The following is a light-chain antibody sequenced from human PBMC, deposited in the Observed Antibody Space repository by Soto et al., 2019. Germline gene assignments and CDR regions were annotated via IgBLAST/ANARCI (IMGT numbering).Light chain of an antibody. J-gene: IGLJ1*01. CDR1: SGDIGSYNR. Sequence: QSVLTQPASVSGSPGQSSTISCTGTSGDIGSYNRVSWYQQHPGKAPKLIIYEVTDRPSGVSNRFSGSKSGNTASLTISGLQAEYEAEYYCSSYTNINTRACVFGTGTKLTVL. CDR3: SSYTNINTRACV. V-gene: IGLV2-14*01. CDR2: EVT.